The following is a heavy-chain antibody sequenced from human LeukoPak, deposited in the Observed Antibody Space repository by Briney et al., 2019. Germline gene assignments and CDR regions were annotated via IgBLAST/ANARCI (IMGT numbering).Heavy chain of an antibody. V-gene: IGHV4-59*08. CDR3: ASHRIAAAGGYCGGDCPLDY. J-gene: IGHJ4*02. D-gene: IGHD2-21*02. CDR2: IYYSGST. Sequence: PSETLSLTCTVSGGSISSYYWSWIRQPPGKGLEWIGYIYYSGSTNYNPSLKSRVTISVDTSKNQFSLKLSSVTAADTAVYYCASHRIAAAGGYCGGDCPLDYWGQGTLVTASS. CDR1: GGSISSYY.